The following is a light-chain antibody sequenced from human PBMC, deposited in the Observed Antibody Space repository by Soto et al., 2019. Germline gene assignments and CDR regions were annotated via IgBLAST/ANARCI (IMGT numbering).Light chain of an antibody. CDR2: GAS. J-gene: IGKJ5*01. Sequence: EIVLTQSPDTLSLSPGEGATLSCRASHSVSSRYLAWYQQKPGQAPRLLIYGASSRATGIPDRFSGSGSGTDFTLTISRLEPEDFAVFYCQQYADSITFGQGTRLEIE. CDR3: QQYADSIT. V-gene: IGKV3-20*01. CDR1: HSVSSRY.